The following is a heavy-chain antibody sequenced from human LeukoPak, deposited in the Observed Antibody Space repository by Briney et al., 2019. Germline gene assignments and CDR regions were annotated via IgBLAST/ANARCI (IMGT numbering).Heavy chain of an antibody. CDR3: ATSYYPLNYFDY. CDR1: GFTFSEYY. D-gene: IGHD3-10*01. CDR2: ISGSGGST. V-gene: IGHV3-23*01. J-gene: IGHJ4*02. Sequence: GGSLRLSCSASGFTFSEYYMSWVRQAPGKGLEWVSAISGSGGSTYYADSVKGRFTISRDNSKNTLYLQMNSLRAEDTAVYYCATSYYPLNYFDYWGQGTLVTVSS.